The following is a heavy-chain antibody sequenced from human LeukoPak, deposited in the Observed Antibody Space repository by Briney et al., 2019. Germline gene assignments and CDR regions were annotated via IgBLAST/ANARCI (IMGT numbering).Heavy chain of an antibody. CDR3: ARAIGPYYYYYYMDV. V-gene: IGHV3-72*01. J-gene: IGHJ6*03. CDR1: GFTFSDHY. CDR2: TRNKANSYTT. D-gene: IGHD3-10*01. Sequence: GGSLRLSCAASGFTFSDHYMDWVRQAPGKGLEWVGRTRNKANSYTTEYAASVKGRFTISRDDSKNSPYLQMNSLKTEDTAVYYCARAIGPYYYYYYMDVWGKGTTVTVSS.